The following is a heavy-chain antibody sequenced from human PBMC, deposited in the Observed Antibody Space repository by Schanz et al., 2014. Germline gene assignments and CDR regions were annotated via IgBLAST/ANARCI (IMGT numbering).Heavy chain of an antibody. V-gene: IGHV3-30*02. D-gene: IGHD2-15*01. CDR1: GFTFTNLG. CDR2: IRYDGSNQ. J-gene: IGHJ4*02. Sequence: QVQLVESGGGVVQPGGSLRLSCAASGFTFTNLGMHWVRRAPGKGLEWVAFIRYDGSNQYYADSVKGRFTISRGNSKNTLSLQMNSLRAEDTAVYYCARDPGGTKTHGLWGQGTLVTVSS. CDR3: ARDPGGTKTHGL.